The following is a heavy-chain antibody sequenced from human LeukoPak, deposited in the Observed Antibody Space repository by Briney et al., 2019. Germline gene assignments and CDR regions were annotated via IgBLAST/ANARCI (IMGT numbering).Heavy chain of an antibody. CDR1: GYTLTSYG. J-gene: IGHJ6*02. D-gene: IGHD2-15*01. CDR3: ARVRGSGGRYYYYYYGMDV. Sequence: GASVKVSCKASGYTLTSYGISWVRQAPGQGLEWMGWISAYNGNTNYAQKLQGRVTMTTDTSTSTAYMELRSLRSDDTAVYYCARVRGSGGRYYYYYYGMDVWGQGTTVTVSS. CDR2: ISAYNGNT. V-gene: IGHV1-18*01.